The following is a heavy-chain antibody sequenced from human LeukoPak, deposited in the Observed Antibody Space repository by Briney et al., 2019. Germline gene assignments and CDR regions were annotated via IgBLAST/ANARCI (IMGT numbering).Heavy chain of an antibody. CDR3: AKASAFYFDTGAFPIPHSYDS. CDR1: GITLINYW. Sequence: GGSLRLSCAASGITLINYWMHWVRQSPERGLEWVSGISGTGDSRTYADSVKGRFTISRDNSNDTLFLQMNSLRAEDSAVYYCAKASAFYFDTGAFPIPHSYDSWGQGARVTVSA. J-gene: IGHJ4*02. D-gene: IGHD2-21*01. CDR2: ISGTGDSR. V-gene: IGHV3-23*01.